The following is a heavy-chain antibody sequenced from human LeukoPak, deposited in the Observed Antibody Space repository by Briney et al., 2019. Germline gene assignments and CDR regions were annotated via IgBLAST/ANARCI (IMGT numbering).Heavy chain of an antibody. V-gene: IGHV4-59*12. CDR2: IYYSGSA. CDR1: GDSINSYF. CDR3: ARGKSCIGGSCYANWFDP. D-gene: IGHD2-15*01. J-gene: IGHJ5*02. Sequence: SETLSLTCTVSGDSINSYFWSWIRQPPGKGLEWIGYIYYSGSAYYNPSLKSRVTISVDTSKNQFSLKLSSVTAADTAVYYCARGKSCIGGSCYANWFDPWGQGTLVTVSS.